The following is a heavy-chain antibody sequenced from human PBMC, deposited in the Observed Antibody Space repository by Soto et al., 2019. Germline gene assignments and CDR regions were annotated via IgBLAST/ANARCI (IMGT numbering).Heavy chain of an antibody. J-gene: IGHJ4*02. CDR3: AKCYYDILTGYYIPAVDY. Sequence: EVQLLESGGGLVQPGGSLRLSCAASGFTFSTYAMTWVRQAPGKGLEGVSGISGSGGSTYYADSVKGRFTISRDNSKNTLHLQMNSLRAEDTAVYYCAKCYYDILTGYYIPAVDYWGLGTLVTVSS. CDR1: GFTFSTYA. D-gene: IGHD3-9*01. CDR2: ISGSGGST. V-gene: IGHV3-23*01.